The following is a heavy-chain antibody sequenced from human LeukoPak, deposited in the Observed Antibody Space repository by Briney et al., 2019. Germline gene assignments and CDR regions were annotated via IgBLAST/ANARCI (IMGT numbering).Heavy chain of an antibody. CDR3: AKGPYFYYYDSSGYSYFDY. CDR1: GFTFSSYV. CDR2: ISASGGST. V-gene: IGHV3-23*01. J-gene: IGHJ4*02. D-gene: IGHD3-22*01. Sequence: GGSLRLSCAASGFTFSSYVMSWVRQAPGEGLEWVSGISASGGSTYYADSVKGRFTISRDNSKNTLYLQMNSLRAEDTAVYYRAKGPYFYYYDSSGYSYFDYWGQGTLVTVSS.